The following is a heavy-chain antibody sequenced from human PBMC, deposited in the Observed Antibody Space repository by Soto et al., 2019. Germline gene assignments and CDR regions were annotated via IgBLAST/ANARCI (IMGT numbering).Heavy chain of an antibody. CDR3: ARDLTTQDY. CDR1: GFTFSAHA. V-gene: IGHV3-23*01. Sequence: EVQLLESGGGLVQPGGSLRLSCVGSGFTFSAHAIPWVRQAPGKGLEWVSTLGTSGAFYADSVNGRFTISRDNSKNTVNLQMTSLRGEDTAIYYCARDLTTQDYWGQGTVVTVSS. CDR2: LGTSGA. J-gene: IGHJ4*02.